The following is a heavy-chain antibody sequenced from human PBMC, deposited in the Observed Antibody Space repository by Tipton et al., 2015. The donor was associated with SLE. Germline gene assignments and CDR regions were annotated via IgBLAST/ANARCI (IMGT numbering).Heavy chain of an antibody. CDR3: ARDRRADV. J-gene: IGHJ6*02. Sequence: TLSLTCTVSGGSISSHYWSWIRQPPGKGLEWIGYIYYSGSTNYNPSLKSRVTISVDTSNNQFSLKLSSVTAADTAVYYCARDRRADVWGQGTTVTVSS. V-gene: IGHV4-59*11. CDR1: GGSISSHY. CDR2: IYYSGST.